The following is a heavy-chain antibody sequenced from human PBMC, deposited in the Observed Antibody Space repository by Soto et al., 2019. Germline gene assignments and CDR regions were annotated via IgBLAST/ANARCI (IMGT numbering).Heavy chain of an antibody. J-gene: IGHJ6*03. Sequence: GGSLRLSCAASGFTFSSYSMNWVRQAPGKGLEWVSYIISSSSTKYYADTVKGLFTISRDTAKNSLYLQMNSLRAEDTAVYYCADGSGSYSNYYYYMDVWGKGTTVTVSS. CDR1: GFTFSSYS. CDR2: IISSSSTK. D-gene: IGHD3-10*01. CDR3: ADGSGSYSNYYYYMDV. V-gene: IGHV3-48*01.